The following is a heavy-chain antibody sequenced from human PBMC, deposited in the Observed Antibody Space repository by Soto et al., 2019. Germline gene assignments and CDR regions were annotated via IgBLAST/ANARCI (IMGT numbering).Heavy chain of an antibody. J-gene: IGHJ6*03. CDR2: IYYSGST. D-gene: IGHD3-3*01. Sequence: SETLSLTCTVSGGSISSYYWSWIRQPPGKGLEWIGYIYYSGSTNYNPSLKSRITITVDTSKNQFSQKLSSVTAADTAVYYCSRRVGYDFWSGYSDYYYYMDVWGKGTTVTVSS. CDR1: GGSISSYY. V-gene: IGHV4-59*08. CDR3: SRRVGYDFWSGYSDYYYYMDV.